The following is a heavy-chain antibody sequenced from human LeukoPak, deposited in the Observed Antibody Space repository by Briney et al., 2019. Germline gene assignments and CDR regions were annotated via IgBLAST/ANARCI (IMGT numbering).Heavy chain of an antibody. V-gene: IGHV3-66*01. CDR3: ARDGVKQLVGHGNYYYYMDV. J-gene: IGHJ6*03. Sequence: GGSLRLSCAASEFSVGSNYMTWVRQAPGKGLEWVSLIYSGGSTYYADSVKGRFTISRDNSKNTLYLQMNSLRAEDTAVYYCARDGVKQLVGHGNYYYYMDVWGKGTTVTVSS. CDR2: IYSGGST. CDR1: EFSVGSNY. D-gene: IGHD6-6*01.